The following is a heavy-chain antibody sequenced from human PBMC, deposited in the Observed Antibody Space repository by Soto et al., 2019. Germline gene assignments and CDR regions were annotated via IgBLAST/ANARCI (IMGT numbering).Heavy chain of an antibody. J-gene: IGHJ5*02. Sequence: PGGSLRLSCAASGFTFSSYAMSWVRQAPGKGLEWVSAISGSGGSTYYADSVKGRFTISRDNSKNTLYLQMNSLRAEDTAVYYCAKDPWRYQLLLGYRPAWFDPWGQGTLVTVSS. CDR3: AKDPWRYQLLLGYRPAWFDP. CDR2: ISGSGGST. V-gene: IGHV3-23*01. D-gene: IGHD2-2*01. CDR1: GFTFSSYA.